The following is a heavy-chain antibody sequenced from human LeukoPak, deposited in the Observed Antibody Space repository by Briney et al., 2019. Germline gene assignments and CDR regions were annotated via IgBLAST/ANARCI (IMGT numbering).Heavy chain of an antibody. CDR2: ISAYNGNT. Sequence: ASVKVSCKASGYTFTSYGISWVRQAPGQGLEWMGWISAYNGNTNYAQKLQGRVTMTTDTSTSTAYMELRSLRSDDTAVYYCARDLSVLRYYYYYYGMDVWGQGTTVTVSS. CDR3: ARDLSVLRYYYYYYGMDV. J-gene: IGHJ6*02. V-gene: IGHV1-18*01. D-gene: IGHD5/OR15-5a*01. CDR1: GYTFTSYG.